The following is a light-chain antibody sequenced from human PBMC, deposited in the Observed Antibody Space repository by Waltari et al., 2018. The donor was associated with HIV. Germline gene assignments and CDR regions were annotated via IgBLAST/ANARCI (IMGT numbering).Light chain of an antibody. Sequence: QSALTQPASVSGSPGQSITISCTGTSNALGRYDLFSWYQHQPGRAPKLIIYDVTKWPSGVSHRFSGSKSGATASLTISGLQAEDEADYYCCSYAGITTWVFGGGTKVTVL. V-gene: IGLV2-23*02. J-gene: IGLJ3*02. CDR2: DVT. CDR1: SNALGRYDL. CDR3: CSYAGITTWV.